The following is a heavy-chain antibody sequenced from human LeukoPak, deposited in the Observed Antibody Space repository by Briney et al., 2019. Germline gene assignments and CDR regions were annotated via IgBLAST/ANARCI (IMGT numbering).Heavy chain of an antibody. CDR1: GGSISSGSYY. Sequence: SETLSLTCTVSGGSISSGSYYWSWIRQPAGKGLEWIGRIYSSGSTNYNPSLKSRVTISLDTSKNQLSLKPRSVTSADTPVIYCARHLTRLYGSGSYAKVLYYYYYMDVWGKGTTVTISS. CDR2: IYSSGST. D-gene: IGHD3-10*01. V-gene: IGHV4-61*02. CDR3: ARHLTRLYGSGSYAKVLYYYYYMDV. J-gene: IGHJ6*03.